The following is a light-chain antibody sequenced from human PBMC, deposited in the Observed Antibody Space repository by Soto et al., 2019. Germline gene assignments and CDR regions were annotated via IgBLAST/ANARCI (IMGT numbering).Light chain of an antibody. Sequence: EIVLTQSPGTLSLSPGERATLSCRASQSVSSSYLAWYQQKPGQATMLLIYGAPSRATGIPDRFSGSGFGTDFTLTSSRLEPEDFVVYFWQQYGSSPGTFGHGTKVEIK. CDR3: QQYGSSPGT. V-gene: IGKV3-20*01. CDR2: GAP. J-gene: IGKJ1*01. CDR1: QSVSSSY.